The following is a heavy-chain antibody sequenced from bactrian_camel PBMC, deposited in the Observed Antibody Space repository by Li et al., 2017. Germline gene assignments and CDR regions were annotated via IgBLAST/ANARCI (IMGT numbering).Heavy chain of an antibody. CDR2: ISSDGST. V-gene: IGHV3S53*01. D-gene: IGHD6*01. CDR3: AADRCYGDLSTYASTWYGSAH. Sequence: HVQLVESGGGSVQTGGSLTLSCAASGYTYNRNCMAWFRQAPGKEREGVAFISSDGSTSYPDSVKGRFTISKDNAKNTLYLQMNSLKPEDSAMYYCAADRCYGDLSTYASTWYGSAHWGQGTQVTVS. J-gene: IGHJ4*01. CDR1: GYTYNRNC.